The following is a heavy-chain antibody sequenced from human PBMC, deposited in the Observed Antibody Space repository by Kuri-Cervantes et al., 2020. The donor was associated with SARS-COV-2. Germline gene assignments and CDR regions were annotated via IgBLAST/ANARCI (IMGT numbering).Heavy chain of an antibody. CDR2: IRSKAYGGTT. CDR3: TRDDFWSGYSNY. D-gene: IGHD3-3*01. Sequence: GESLKISCTASGFTFGDYAMSWVRQAPGKGLEWVGFIRSKAYGGTTEYAASVEGRFTISRDDSKSIAYLQMNSLKTEDTAVYYCTRDDFWSGYSNYWGQGTLVTVSS. CDR1: GFTFGDYA. V-gene: IGHV3-49*04. J-gene: IGHJ4*02.